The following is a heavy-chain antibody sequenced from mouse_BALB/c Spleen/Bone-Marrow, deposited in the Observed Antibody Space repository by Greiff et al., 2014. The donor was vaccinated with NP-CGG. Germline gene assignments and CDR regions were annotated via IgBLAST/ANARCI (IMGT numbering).Heavy chain of an antibody. J-gene: IGHJ3*01. D-gene: IGHD2-2*01. CDR1: GFNIKDTY. V-gene: IGHV14-3*02. CDR2: IDPANGNT. CDR3: TRWLPLAY. Sequence: VQLQQSGAELVKPGASVKLSCTASGFNIKDTYMHWVKQRPEQGLEWIGRIDPANGNTKYDPKFQGKATITADTSSNTAYLQLSSLTSEDTAVYYCTRWLPLAYWGQGTLVTVSA.